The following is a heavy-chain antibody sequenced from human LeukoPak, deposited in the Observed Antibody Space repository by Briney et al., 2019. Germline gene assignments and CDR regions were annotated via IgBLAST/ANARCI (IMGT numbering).Heavy chain of an antibody. J-gene: IGHJ3*02. Sequence: SETLSLTCTVPGGSISSYYWGWIRQPPGKGLEWIGYIYYSGSTNYNPSLKSRVTISVDTSKNQFSLKLSSVTAADTAVYYCARQDYDIKNDAFDIWGQGTMVTVSS. CDR3: ARQDYDIKNDAFDI. CDR2: IYYSGST. V-gene: IGHV4-59*08. D-gene: IGHD3-9*01. CDR1: GGSISSYY.